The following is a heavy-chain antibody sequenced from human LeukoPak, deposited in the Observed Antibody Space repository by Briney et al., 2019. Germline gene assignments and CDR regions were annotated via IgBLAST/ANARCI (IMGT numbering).Heavy chain of an antibody. J-gene: IGHJ4*02. Sequence: PGRSLRLSCAASGFTFDDYAMHWVRQAPGKGLEWVAVISYDGSNKYYADSVKGRFTISRDNSKNTLYLQMNSLRAEDTAVYYCARPQYGSGIGYWGQGTLVTVSS. CDR1: GFTFDDYA. V-gene: IGHV3-30*04. CDR3: ARPQYGSGIGY. D-gene: IGHD3-10*01. CDR2: ISYDGSNK.